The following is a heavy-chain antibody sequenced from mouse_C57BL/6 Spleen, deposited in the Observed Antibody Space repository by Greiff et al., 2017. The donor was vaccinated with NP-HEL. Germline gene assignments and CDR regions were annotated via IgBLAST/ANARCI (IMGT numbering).Heavy chain of an antibody. V-gene: IGHV1-82*01. Sequence: VKLQQSGPALVKPGASVKISCKASGYAFSSSWMNRVKQRPGKGLEWIGRIYPGDGDTNYNGTFKGKATLTADKSYSTAYMELSSMTYEDAAVYFSTRSGDALDYWGQGTTLTVSS. J-gene: IGHJ2*01. CDR1: GYAFSSSW. CDR3: TRSGDALDY. CDR2: IYPGDGDT.